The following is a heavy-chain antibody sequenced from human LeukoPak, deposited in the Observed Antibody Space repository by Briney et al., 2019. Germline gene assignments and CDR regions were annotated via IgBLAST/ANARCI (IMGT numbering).Heavy chain of an antibody. V-gene: IGHV1-8*01. Sequence: ASVKVSCKASGYSFTSYDISWVRQATGQGLEWMGWMNPNSGNTGYAQKFQGRVTMTRNTSISTAYMELSTLRSEDTAVYYCARGPPPYCSGDSSHSFLFFHHWGQGTLVTVSS. CDR3: ARGPPPYCSGDSSHSFLFFHH. D-gene: IGHD2-15*01. CDR2: MNPNSGNT. CDR1: GYSFTSYD. J-gene: IGHJ1*01.